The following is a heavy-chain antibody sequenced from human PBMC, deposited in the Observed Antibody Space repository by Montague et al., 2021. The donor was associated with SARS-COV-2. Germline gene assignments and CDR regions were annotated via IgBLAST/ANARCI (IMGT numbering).Heavy chain of an antibody. D-gene: IGHD3-22*01. CDR1: GFTFSSYS. Sequence: SLRLSFAASGFTFSSYSMNWVRQAPGKGLEWVSSMSNSNSYIYYADSVKGRFTISRDNAKNSLYLQMNSLRAEDTAVYYCARAAWGYYDSSGYLDYWGQGTLVTVSS. CDR3: ARAAWGYYDSSGYLDY. V-gene: IGHV3-21*01. J-gene: IGHJ4*02. CDR2: MSNSNSYI.